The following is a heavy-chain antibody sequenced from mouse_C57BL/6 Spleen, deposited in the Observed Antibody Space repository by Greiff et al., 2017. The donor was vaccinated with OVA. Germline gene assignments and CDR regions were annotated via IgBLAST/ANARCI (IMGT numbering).Heavy chain of an antibody. D-gene: IGHD1-1*01. CDR1: GYTFTDYN. Sequence: VQLQQSGPELVKPGASVKIPCKASGYTFTDYNMDWVKQSPGKSLEWIGDINPNNGGTIYNEKFKGKATLTVDKSSSTAYMELRSLTSEDTAVSYCAGKVSSVVANGDWYFDVWGTGTTVTVSS. CDR2: INPNNGGT. CDR3: AGKVSSVVANGDWYFDV. V-gene: IGHV1-18*01. J-gene: IGHJ1*03.